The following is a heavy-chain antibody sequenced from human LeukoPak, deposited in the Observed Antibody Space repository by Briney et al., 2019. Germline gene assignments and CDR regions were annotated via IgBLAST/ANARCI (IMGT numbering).Heavy chain of an antibody. CDR3: AKGGDGYNYVY. D-gene: IGHD5-24*01. J-gene: IGHJ4*02. CDR1: GFTFSSYG. CDR2: ISGSGGST. Sequence: GGTLRLSCAASGFTFSSYGMSWVRQAPGKGLEWVSAISGSGGSTYYADSVKGRFTISRDNSKNTLYLQMNSLRAEDTAVYYCAKGGDGYNYVYWGQGTLVTVSS. V-gene: IGHV3-23*01.